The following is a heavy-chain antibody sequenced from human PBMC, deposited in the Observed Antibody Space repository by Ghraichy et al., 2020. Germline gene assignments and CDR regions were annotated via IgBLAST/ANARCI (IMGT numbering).Heavy chain of an antibody. D-gene: IGHD5-24*01. CDR1: GRSFSGYY. Sequence: SETLSLTCAVYGRSFSGYYWSWIRQPPGKGLEWIGEINHSGSTNYNPSLKSRVTISVDTSKNQFSLKLSSVTAADTAVYYCARKRWLQFLQYYYGMDVWGQGTTVTVSS. CDR2: INHSGST. V-gene: IGHV4-34*01. J-gene: IGHJ6*02. CDR3: ARKRWLQFLQYYYGMDV.